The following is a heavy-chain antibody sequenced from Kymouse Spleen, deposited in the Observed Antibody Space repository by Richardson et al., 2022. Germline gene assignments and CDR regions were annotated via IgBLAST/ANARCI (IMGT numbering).Heavy chain of an antibody. CDR1: GFTFSSYS. Sequence: EVQLVESGGGLVKPGGSLRLSCAASGFTFSSYSMNWVRQAPGKGLEWVSSISSSSSYIYYADSVKGRFTISRDNAKNSLYLQMNSLRAEDTAVYYCARDRTIFGVEDYYYGMDVWGQGTTVTVSS. J-gene: IGHJ6*02. CDR3: ARDRTIFGVEDYYYGMDV. V-gene: IGHV3-21*03. CDR2: ISSSSSYI. D-gene: IGHD3-3*01.